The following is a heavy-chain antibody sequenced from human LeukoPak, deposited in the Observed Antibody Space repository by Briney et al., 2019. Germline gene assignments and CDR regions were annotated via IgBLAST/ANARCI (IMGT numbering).Heavy chain of an antibody. CDR3: AKDYSDSSGYSYYFDY. V-gene: IGHV3-30*18. CDR2: ISYDGSNK. Sequence: GGSLRLSCAASGFTFSSYGMHWVRQAPGKGLEWVAVISYDGSNKYYADSVKGRFTISRDNSKNTLYLQMNSLRAEDTAVYYCAKDYSDSSGYSYYFDYWGQGTLVTGS. D-gene: IGHD3-22*01. CDR1: GFTFSSYG. J-gene: IGHJ4*02.